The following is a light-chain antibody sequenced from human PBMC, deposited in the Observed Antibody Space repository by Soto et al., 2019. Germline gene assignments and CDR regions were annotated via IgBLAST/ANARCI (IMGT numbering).Light chain of an antibody. J-gene: IGLJ3*02. V-gene: IGLV3-21*02. Sequence: SYELTQPPSVSVAPGQTAKITCGGGNLGVKSVNWYLQKPGQAPVLVVYDDSDRPSGIPERFTGSNSNDGATLTISSVEAGDEADYYCQVWDTYVDHGVFGGGTKLTVL. CDR3: QVWDTYVDHGV. CDR2: DDS. CDR1: NLGVKS.